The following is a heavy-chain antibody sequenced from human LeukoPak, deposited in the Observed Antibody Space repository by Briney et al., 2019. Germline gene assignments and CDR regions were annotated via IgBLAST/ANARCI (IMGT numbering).Heavy chain of an antibody. CDR2: ITGSDGSS. CDR1: GFTFTNYA. CDR3: AKWGDYDILTGYYVPDY. V-gene: IGHV3-23*01. Sequence: PGGSLRLSRAASGFTFTNYAMSWVRQAPGKGLEWVSAITGSDGSSYYADSVKGRFTISRDNSKNTLYLQVNSLRAEDTAVYYCAKWGDYDILTGYYVPDYWGQGTLVTVSS. D-gene: IGHD3-9*01. J-gene: IGHJ4*02.